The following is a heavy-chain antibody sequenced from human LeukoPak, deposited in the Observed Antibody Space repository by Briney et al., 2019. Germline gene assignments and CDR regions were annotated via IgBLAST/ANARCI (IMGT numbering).Heavy chain of an antibody. V-gene: IGHV3-21*05. CDR1: GFTFSDYS. CDR2: IGLASGFV. CDR3: ARDHNWAFDS. J-gene: IGHJ4*02. D-gene: IGHD1-20*01. Sequence: PGGSLRLSCAASGFTFSDYSMNWVRRAPGRGPEWISYIGLASGFVSYADSVKGRFSISSDTARNSVYLQMSSLRAEDTAVYYCARDHNWAFDSWGQGTPVTVSS.